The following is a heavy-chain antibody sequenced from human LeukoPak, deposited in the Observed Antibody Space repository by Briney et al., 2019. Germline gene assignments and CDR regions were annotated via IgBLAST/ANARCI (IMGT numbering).Heavy chain of an antibody. Sequence: GGSLRLSCAASGFTFRDSAMSWVRQAPGKGLEWVSLISFSGDNTYYTDSVKGRFTISRDNSKNTLYLQLNSLRAGDTAVYYCARDRGVITRAYNFDYWGQGTLVTVSS. V-gene: IGHV3-23*01. CDR1: GFTFRDSA. D-gene: IGHD4-23*01. CDR3: ARDRGVITRAYNFDY. CDR2: ISFSGDNT. J-gene: IGHJ4*02.